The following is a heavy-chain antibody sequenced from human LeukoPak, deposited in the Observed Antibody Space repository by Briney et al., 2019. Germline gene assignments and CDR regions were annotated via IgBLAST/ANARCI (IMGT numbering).Heavy chain of an antibody. V-gene: IGHV4-34*01. CDR3: ARGDGRDGYKGRLEY. J-gene: IGHJ4*02. Sequence: PSETLSLTCAVYGGSFSGYYWSWIRQPPGKGLEWIGEINHSGSTNCNPSLKSRVTISGDTSKNQFSLKLSSVAAADTAVYYCARGDGRDGYKGRLEYWGQGNLVTVSS. CDR1: GGSFSGYY. CDR2: INHSGST. D-gene: IGHD5-24*01.